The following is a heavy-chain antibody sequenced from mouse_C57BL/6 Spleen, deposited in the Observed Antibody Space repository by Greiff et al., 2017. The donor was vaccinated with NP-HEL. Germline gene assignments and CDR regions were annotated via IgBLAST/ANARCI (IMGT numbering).Heavy chain of an antibody. CDR3: ARGDGYDNFDY. Sequence: VQLQQFGAELVKPGASVKLSCKASGYTFTSYWMHWVTQRPGQGLEWIGMIHPNSGSTNYNEKFKSKATLTVDKSSSTAYMQLSSLTSEDSAVYYCARGDGYDNFDYWGQGTTLTVSS. J-gene: IGHJ2*01. CDR1: GYTFTSYW. D-gene: IGHD2-2*01. V-gene: IGHV1-64*01. CDR2: IHPNSGST.